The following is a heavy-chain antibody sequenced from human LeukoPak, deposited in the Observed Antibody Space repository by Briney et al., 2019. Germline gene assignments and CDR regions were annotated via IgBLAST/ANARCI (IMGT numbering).Heavy chain of an antibody. CDR2: INDVDTP. CDR1: GFTVSTNH. J-gene: IGHJ4*02. V-gene: IGHV3-53*01. Sequence: GGSLRLSCAVSGFTVSTNHMTWVRQAPGKGLEWVSAINDVDTPYYADTVRGRFTISRDSANNTLYLQMKRLRAEDTAVYYRARDMVHSSGAFDSWGQGTLVTV. D-gene: IGHD3-22*01. CDR3: ARDMVHSSGAFDS.